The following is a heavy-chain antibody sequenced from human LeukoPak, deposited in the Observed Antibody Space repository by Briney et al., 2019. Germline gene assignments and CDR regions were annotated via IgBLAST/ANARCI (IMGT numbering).Heavy chain of an antibody. Sequence: ASVKVSCKASGYTFTSYGISWVRQAPGQGLEWMGWISAYNGNTNYAQKLQGRVTMTTDTSTSTAYMELRSLRSDDTAVYYCARLYSSGWYHPLNWYCYYYGMDVWGQGTTVTVSS. V-gene: IGHV1-18*01. CDR3: ARLYSSGWYHPLNWYCYYYGMDV. J-gene: IGHJ6*02. CDR1: GYTFTSYG. D-gene: IGHD6-19*01. CDR2: ISAYNGNT.